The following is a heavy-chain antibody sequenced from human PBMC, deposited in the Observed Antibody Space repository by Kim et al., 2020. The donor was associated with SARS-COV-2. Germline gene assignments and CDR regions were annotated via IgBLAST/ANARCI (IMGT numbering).Heavy chain of an antibody. CDR1: GFTFDDYA. CDR3: AKTAVPAAILGGLPDFDY. CDR2: ISWNSGSI. Sequence: GGSLRLSCAASGFTFDDYAMHWVRQAPGKGLEWVSGISWNSGSIGYADSVKGRFTISRDNAKNSLYLQMNSLRAEDTALYYCAKTAVPAAILGGLPDFDYWGQGTLVTVSS. J-gene: IGHJ4*02. V-gene: IGHV3-9*01. D-gene: IGHD2-2*02.